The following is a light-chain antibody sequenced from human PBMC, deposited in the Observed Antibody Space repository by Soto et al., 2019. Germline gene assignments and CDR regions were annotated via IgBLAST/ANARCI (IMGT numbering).Light chain of an antibody. V-gene: IGKV1-5*03. Sequence: DIQLTQFPSTLSASVGDAVTITCRASQSIQPFLAWYQQKPGKAPKLLIYLASSLENGVPSRFSGSRSGTEFGTEFTLTISNLQPDDFAIYFCQHYNSYSLYTYGQGTKLEVK. CDR3: QHYNSYSLYT. CDR2: LAS. CDR1: QSIQPF. J-gene: IGKJ2*01.